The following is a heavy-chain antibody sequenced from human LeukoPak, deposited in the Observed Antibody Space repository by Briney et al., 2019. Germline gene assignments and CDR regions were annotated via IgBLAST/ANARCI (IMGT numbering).Heavy chain of an antibody. D-gene: IGHD3-22*01. CDR1: GGSFNDYF. V-gene: IGHV4-34*01. CDR3: ARGRLGSVVFEGYYYFMDV. J-gene: IGHJ6*03. CDR2: VYNGGST. Sequence: PSETLSLTCAVYGGSFNDYFWTWIRQPPGKGLEWIGEVYNGGSTNYNPSLKSRVIIPVDTSKNQFSLRLSSVTAADTAVYYCARGRLGSVVFEGYYYFMDVWGKGTTVTVSS.